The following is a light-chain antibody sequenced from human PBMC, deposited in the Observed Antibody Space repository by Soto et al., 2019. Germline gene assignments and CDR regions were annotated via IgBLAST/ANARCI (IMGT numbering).Light chain of an antibody. Sequence: SYELTQPPSVSVAPGKTAMIPCGGNNIGTKSVFWYQQRPGQAPVQVIFYDSVRTSGIPERFSGSNSGNTATLTISRVEAGDEDDYYCQVWDSSSDHPVFGGGTKLTVL. CDR3: QVWDSSSDHPV. CDR1: NIGTKS. CDR2: YDS. V-gene: IGLV3-21*04. J-gene: IGLJ2*01.